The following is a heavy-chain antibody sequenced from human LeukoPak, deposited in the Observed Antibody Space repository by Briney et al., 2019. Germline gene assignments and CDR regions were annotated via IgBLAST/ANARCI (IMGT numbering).Heavy chain of an antibody. CDR2: ISAYNDNT. Sequence: ASVKVSCKASGYTFTSYGISWVRQAPGQGLEWMGWISAYNDNTNYAQKLQGRVTMTTDTSTSTAYMELRSLRSDDTAVYYCAQAVAGFYYFDYWGQGTLVTVSS. CDR1: GYTFTSYG. CDR3: AQAVAGFYYFDY. V-gene: IGHV1-18*01. J-gene: IGHJ4*02. D-gene: IGHD6-19*01.